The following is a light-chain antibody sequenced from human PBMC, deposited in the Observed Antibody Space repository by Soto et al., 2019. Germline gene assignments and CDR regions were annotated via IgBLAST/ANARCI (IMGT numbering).Light chain of an antibody. J-gene: IGLJ1*01. CDR2: QDS. V-gene: IGLV3-1*01. Sequence: SYELTQPPSVSVSPGQTASITCSGDKLGDKYACWYQQKPGQSPVLVIYQDSKRPSGIPERFSGSNSGNTATLTISGTQAMDEADYYCQAWHSSTYVLGTGTKLTVL. CDR1: KLGDKY. CDR3: QAWHSSTYV.